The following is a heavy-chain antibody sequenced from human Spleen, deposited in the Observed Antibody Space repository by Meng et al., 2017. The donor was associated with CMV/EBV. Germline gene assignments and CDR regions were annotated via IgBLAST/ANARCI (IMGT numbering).Heavy chain of an antibody. Sequence: ASVKVSCKASGYTFTSYDINWVRQATGQGLEWMGWINPSNGVTNFVREFQGRVTLTRDTSITTTYMELSGLRSDDTAVYYFARAPLSGFDYWGQGTLVTVSS. CDR1: GYTFTSYD. CDR3: ARAPLSGFDY. J-gene: IGHJ4*02. D-gene: IGHD3-10*01. CDR2: INPSNGVT. V-gene: IGHV1-2*02.